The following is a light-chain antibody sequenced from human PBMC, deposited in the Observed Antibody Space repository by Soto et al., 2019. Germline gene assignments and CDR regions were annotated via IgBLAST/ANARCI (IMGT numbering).Light chain of an antibody. J-gene: IGLJ2*01. CDR2: GNS. CDR1: SSNIGAGYD. CDR3: QSYDSSLSGYVV. Sequence: QLVLTQPPSVSGAPGQRVTISCTGSSSNIGAGYDVHWYQQLPGTAPKLLIYGNSNRPSGVPDRFSGSKSGTSASLAITGXXXXXXXXXYCQSYDSSLSGYVVFGGGTKVTVL. V-gene: IGLV1-40*01.